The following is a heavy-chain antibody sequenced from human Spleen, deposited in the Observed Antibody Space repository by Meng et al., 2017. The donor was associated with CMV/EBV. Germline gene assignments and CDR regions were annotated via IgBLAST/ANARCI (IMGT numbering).Heavy chain of an antibody. D-gene: IGHD6-19*01. Sequence: GGSLRLSCAASGFTFEDFAMHWVRQIPGEGLEWLSGMSGNTGFIGYADSVKGRFTISRDTANNTLYLHMNSLRAEDTAVYYCARGGSGWAPWGQGTLVTVSS. J-gene: IGHJ5*02. CDR3: ARGGSGWAP. CDR2: MSGNTGFI. CDR1: GFTFEDFA. V-gene: IGHV3-9*01.